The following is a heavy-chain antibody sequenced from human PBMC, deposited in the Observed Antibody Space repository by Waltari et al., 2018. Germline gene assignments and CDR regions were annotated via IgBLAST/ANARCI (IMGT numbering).Heavy chain of an antibody. J-gene: IGHJ6*02. CDR3: ARDLGPNWNYEMDV. CDR1: GFTFSSYS. V-gene: IGHV3-48*01. CDR2: ISSSSSNI. D-gene: IGHD1-20*01. Sequence: EVQLVESGGGLVQPGGSLRLSCAASGFTFSSYSMNWVRQAPGKGLEWVSYISSSSSNIYYADSVKGRFTISRDNAKNSLYLQMNSLRAEDTAVYYCARDLGPNWNYEMDVWGQGTTVTVSS.